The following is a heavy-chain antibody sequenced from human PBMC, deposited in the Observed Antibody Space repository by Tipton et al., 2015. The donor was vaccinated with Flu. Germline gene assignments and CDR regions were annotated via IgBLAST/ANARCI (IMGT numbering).Heavy chain of an antibody. CDR2: IYYSGST. Sequence: TLSLTCIVSGGSLSSCGYYWSWIRQHPGKGLEWIGYIYYSGSTYYNPSLKSRVTISVDTSKNQFPLKLTSVTAADTAVYYCACAGHGYYDSSGSDYWGQGTLVTVSS. D-gene: IGHD3-22*01. J-gene: IGHJ4*02. CDR1: GGSLSSCGYY. V-gene: IGHV4-31*03. CDR3: ACAGHGYYDSSGSDY.